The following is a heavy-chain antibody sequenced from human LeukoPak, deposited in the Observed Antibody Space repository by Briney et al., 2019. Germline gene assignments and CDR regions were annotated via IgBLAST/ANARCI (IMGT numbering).Heavy chain of an antibody. CDR3: ARVHSQWLVLNY. V-gene: IGHV1-8*01. J-gene: IGHJ4*02. CDR2: MNPNSGNT. Sequence: GASVKVSCKASGYTFTSYDINWVRQATGQGLEWMGWMNPNSGNTGYAQKFQGRVTMTRNTSINTAYMELSSLRSEDTAVYYCARVHSQWLVLNYWGQGTLVTVSS. D-gene: IGHD6-19*01. CDR1: GYTFTSYD.